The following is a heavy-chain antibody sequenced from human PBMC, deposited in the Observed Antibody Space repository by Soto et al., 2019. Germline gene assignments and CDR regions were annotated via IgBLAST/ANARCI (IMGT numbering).Heavy chain of an antibody. Sequence: QVQLHESGPGLVKPSETLSLTCTVSGDSVTSGSIYWSWIRQPPGKGLEWIGYVHYTGSTNYNPSLKSRVAISVDTSKNHFSLTLSSVAAADTAVYYCARDRGNFGVVLADFYQYGMDVWGQGTTVTVSS. CDR3: ARDRGNFGVVLADFYQYGMDV. CDR1: GDSVTSGSIY. D-gene: IGHD3-3*01. J-gene: IGHJ6*02. V-gene: IGHV4-61*03. CDR2: VHYTGST.